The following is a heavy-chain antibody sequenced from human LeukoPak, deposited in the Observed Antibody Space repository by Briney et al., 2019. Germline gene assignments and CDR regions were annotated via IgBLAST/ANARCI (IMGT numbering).Heavy chain of an antibody. CDR2: ISSSGSTM. CDR3: ASADSGYDLDY. Sequence: GGSLRLSCAASGFIFSDYYMSWIRQAPGKGLEWVSYISSSGSTMYYTDSVKGRFTISRDNAKNSLYLQMNSLRAEDTAVYYCASADSGYDLDYWGQGTLVTVSS. V-gene: IGHV3-11*04. CDR1: GFIFSDYY. J-gene: IGHJ4*02. D-gene: IGHD5-12*01.